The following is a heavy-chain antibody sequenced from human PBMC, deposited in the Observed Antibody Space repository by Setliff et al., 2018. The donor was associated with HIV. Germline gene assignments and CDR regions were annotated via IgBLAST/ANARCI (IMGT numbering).Heavy chain of an antibody. CDR2: INYDVSYE. V-gene: IGHV3-30*02. CDR3: AKDGDYANWDYDAFDI. J-gene: IGHJ3*02. Sequence: PGESLKISCAASGFTFSARGMHWVRQAPGKGLEWVAFINYDVSYEYYADSVKGRVTISRDNSKNTVDLQMNSLRPEDTAVYYCAKDGDYANWDYDAFDIWGQGTLVTVSS. CDR1: GFTFSARG. D-gene: IGHD1-7*01.